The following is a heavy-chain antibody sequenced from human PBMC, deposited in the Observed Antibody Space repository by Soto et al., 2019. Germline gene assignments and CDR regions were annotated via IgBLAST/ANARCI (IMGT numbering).Heavy chain of an antibody. CDR3: ARSGRKDDDILTGTTDYYYGMDG. CDR1: GYTFTGYY. Sequence: ASVKVSCKASGYTFTGYYMHWVRQAPGQGLEWMGWINPNSGGTNYAQKFQGWVTMTRDTSISTAYMELSRLRSDDTAVYYCARSGRKDDDILTGTTDYYYGMDGWGQGTTVTVSS. V-gene: IGHV1-2*04. CDR2: INPNSGGT. D-gene: IGHD3-9*01. J-gene: IGHJ6*02.